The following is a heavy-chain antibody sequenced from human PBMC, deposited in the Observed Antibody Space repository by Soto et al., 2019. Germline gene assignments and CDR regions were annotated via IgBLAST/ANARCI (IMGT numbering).Heavy chain of an antibody. V-gene: IGHV3-23*01. CDR3: AKDSYYDSSGYYSPPVLFDY. CDR2: ISGSGGST. D-gene: IGHD3-22*01. J-gene: IGHJ4*02. CDR1: GFTVNDYA. Sequence: LRLSCAASGFTVNDYAMSWVRLAPGKGLEWVSTISGSGGSTYYADSVKGRFTISRDNSKNTLYLQMNSLRAEDTAVYYCAKDSYYDSSGYYSPPVLFDYWGQGTLVTVSS.